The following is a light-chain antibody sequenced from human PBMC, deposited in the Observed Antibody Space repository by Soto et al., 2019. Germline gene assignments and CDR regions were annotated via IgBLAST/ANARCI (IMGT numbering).Light chain of an antibody. CDR2: AAS. J-gene: IGKJ1*01. CDR3: QQSYTTPPT. Sequence: DIQMTQSPSSLSASVGDRVTITCRASQSISSYLNWYQQKPGKAPKLLIYAASSLQSGVPSRFSGSGSGTDFTLTISSLQPEDFATHYCQQSYTTPPTFGQGTKVDIK. CDR1: QSISSY. V-gene: IGKV1-39*01.